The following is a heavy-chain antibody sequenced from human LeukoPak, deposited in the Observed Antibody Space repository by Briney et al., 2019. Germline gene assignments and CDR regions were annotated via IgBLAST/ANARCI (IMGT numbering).Heavy chain of an antibody. Sequence: ASVNVSCKASGYTFTSYYMHWVRQAPGQGLEWMGIINPSGGSTSYAQKFQGRVTMTRDTSTSTVYMELSSLRSEDTAVYYCARGSVGLTLQLWLRTLYGMDVWGQGTTVTVSS. D-gene: IGHD5-18*01. CDR2: INPSGGST. J-gene: IGHJ6*02. V-gene: IGHV1-46*01. CDR1: GYTFTSYY. CDR3: ARGSVGLTLQLWLRTLYGMDV.